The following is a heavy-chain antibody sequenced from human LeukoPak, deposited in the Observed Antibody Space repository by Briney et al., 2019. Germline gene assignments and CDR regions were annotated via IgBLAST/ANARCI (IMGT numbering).Heavy chain of an antibody. V-gene: IGHV3-21*01. Sequence: GGSLRLSCAASGFTFSSYSMNWVRQAPGKGLEWVSSISSSSYIYYADSVKGRFTISRDNAKNSLYLQMNSLRAEDTAAYYCAGTYGSGSYSDYWGQGTLVTVSS. D-gene: IGHD3-10*01. J-gene: IGHJ4*02. CDR3: AGTYGSGSYSDY. CDR2: ISSSSYI. CDR1: GFTFSSYS.